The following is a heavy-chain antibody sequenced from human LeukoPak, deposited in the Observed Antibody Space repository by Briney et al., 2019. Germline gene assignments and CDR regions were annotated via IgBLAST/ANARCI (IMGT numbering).Heavy chain of an antibody. V-gene: IGHV1-18*01. CDR3: ARDGGLYCSGGSCYSSYYYYYMDV. CDR2: ISAYNGNT. Sequence: ASVKFSCKASGYTFTSYGISWVRQAPGQGLELMGWISAYNGNTNYAQKLQGRVTMTTDTSTSTAYMELRSLRSDDTAVYYCARDGGLYCSGGSCYSSYYYYYMDVWGKGTTVTVSS. CDR1: GYTFTSYG. D-gene: IGHD2-15*01. J-gene: IGHJ6*03.